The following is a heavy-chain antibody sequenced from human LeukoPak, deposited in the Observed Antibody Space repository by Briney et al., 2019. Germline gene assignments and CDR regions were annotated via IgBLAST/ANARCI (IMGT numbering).Heavy chain of an antibody. D-gene: IGHD4-17*01. V-gene: IGHV3-7*01. J-gene: IGHJ4*02. CDR1: GFTFSRYW. CDR3: ARDTYGDGDY. Sequence: GGSLRLFCGASGFTFSRYWMTWVRQAPGKGLEWVANINEDGRKKNYVDSVKGRFTISGDNTDNSLYLQMNSLRAEDTAVYYCARDTYGDGDYWGQGTLVTVSS. CDR2: INEDGRKK.